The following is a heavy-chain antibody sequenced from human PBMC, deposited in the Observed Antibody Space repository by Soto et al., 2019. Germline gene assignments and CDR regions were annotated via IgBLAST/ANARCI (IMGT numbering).Heavy chain of an antibody. V-gene: IGHV3-74*01. Sequence: EVQLVESGGGLVQPGGSLRVSCAASGFTFGSYCMNWVRQAPGKGLVWVSRIDSDGSSTTYADSVKGRFTTSRDNAKNTLYLQMSSLRVEDTAVYYCARGRPYGMDVWGQGTTVTVSS. CDR2: IDSDGSST. CDR1: GFTFGSYC. J-gene: IGHJ6*02. CDR3: ARGRPYGMDV.